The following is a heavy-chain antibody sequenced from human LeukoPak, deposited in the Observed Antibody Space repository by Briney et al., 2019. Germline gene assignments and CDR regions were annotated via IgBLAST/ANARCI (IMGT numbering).Heavy chain of an antibody. D-gene: IGHD5/OR15-5a*01. J-gene: IGHJ4*02. V-gene: IGHV3-30*04. CDR2: ISYDGSNK. Sequence: SCKASGYTFTGYYMHWVRQAPGKGLEWVAVISYDGSNKYYADSVKGRFTISRDNSKNTLFLQMNSLRAEDTATYYCARDGVSREYYFDYWGQGTLVTVSS. CDR3: ARDGVSREYYFDY. CDR1: GYTFTGYY.